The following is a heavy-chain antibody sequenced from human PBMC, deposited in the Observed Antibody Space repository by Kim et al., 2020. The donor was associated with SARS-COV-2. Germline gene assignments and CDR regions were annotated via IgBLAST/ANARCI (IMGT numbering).Heavy chain of an antibody. V-gene: IGHV4-59*01. J-gene: IGHJ3*02. D-gene: IGHD1-26*01. CDR3: ARALGVGVWGGRVAFDI. Sequence: LKSRVTISVDTSKNQFSLKLSSVTAADTAVYYCARALGVGVWGGRVAFDIWGQGTMVTVSS.